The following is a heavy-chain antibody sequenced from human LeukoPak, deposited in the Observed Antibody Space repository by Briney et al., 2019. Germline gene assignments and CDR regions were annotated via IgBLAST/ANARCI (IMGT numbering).Heavy chain of an antibody. CDR3: ARDVSSMFPNWFDP. CDR2: IWNSGST. CDR1: GDSISSRTYY. V-gene: IGHV4-31*03. J-gene: IGHJ5*02. Sequence: PSQTLSLTCSVSGDSISSRTYYWTWIRQHPEKGLEWIGYIWNSGSTNDNPALKSRVTISVDTSKNQFSLKLTSVTAADTAIYYCARDVSSMFPNWFDPWGQGILVIVSS. D-gene: IGHD6-6*01.